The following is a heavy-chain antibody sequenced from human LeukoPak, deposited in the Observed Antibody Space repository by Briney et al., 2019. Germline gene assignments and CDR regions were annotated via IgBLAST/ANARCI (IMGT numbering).Heavy chain of an antibody. CDR3: ARGFDY. CDR2: INHSGST. J-gene: IGHJ4*02. CDR1: GGSISSYY. Sequence: NASETLSLTCTVSGGSISSYYWSWIRQPPGKGLEWIGEINHSGSTNYNPSLKSRVTMSVDTSKNQFSLKLRSVTAADTAVYYCARGFDYWGQGTLVTVSS. V-gene: IGHV4-34*01.